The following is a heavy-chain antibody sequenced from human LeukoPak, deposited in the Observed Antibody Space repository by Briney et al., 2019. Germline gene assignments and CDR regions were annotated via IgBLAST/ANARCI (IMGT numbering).Heavy chain of an antibody. CDR2: IYHSGST. CDR1: GGSISSGDYY. Sequence: PSQTLSLTCTVSGGSISSGDYYWSWIRQPPGKGLEWIGSIYHSGSTYYNPSLKSRVTISVDTSKNQFSLKLSSVTAADTAVYYCARTTTVTTPYFDYWGQGTLVTVSS. J-gene: IGHJ4*02. CDR3: ARTTTVTTPYFDY. D-gene: IGHD4-17*01. V-gene: IGHV4-30-2*03.